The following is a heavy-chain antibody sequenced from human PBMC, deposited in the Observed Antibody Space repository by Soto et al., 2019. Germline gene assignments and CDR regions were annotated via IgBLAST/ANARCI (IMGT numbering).Heavy chain of an antibody. CDR1: GGSISSSSYY. V-gene: IGHV4-39*01. Sequence: PSETLSLTCTVSGGSISSSSYYWGWIRQPPGKGLECIGSIYYSGSTYYNPSLKSRVTISVDTSKNQFSLKLSSVTAADTAVYYCARQKGVGPYSSGWYFFDWFDPWGKGTLVTVSS. CDR3: ARQKGVGPYSSGWYFFDWFDP. CDR2: IYYSGST. J-gene: IGHJ5*02. D-gene: IGHD6-19*01.